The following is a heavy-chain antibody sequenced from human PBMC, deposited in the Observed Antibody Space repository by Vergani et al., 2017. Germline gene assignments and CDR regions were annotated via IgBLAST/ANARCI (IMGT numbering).Heavy chain of an antibody. Sequence: QVQLQQWGGGLLKPSETLSLTCVVNGGSFTSYHWTWIRQSLGEGLEWVGDIDHTGRPDYNPSLKSRLTRSVDKSRNQFSLTLNSVTATDTAIYFCERVNTETNGHLYYYYYMDVWGQGTAVTVS. V-gene: IGHV4-34*01. D-gene: IGHD4-11*01. J-gene: IGHJ6*03. CDR2: IDHTGRP. CDR3: ERVNTETNGHLYYYYYMDV. CDR1: GGSFTSYH.